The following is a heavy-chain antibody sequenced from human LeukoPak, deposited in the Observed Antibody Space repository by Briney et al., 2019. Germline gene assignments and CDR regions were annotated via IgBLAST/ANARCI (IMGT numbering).Heavy chain of an antibody. CDR1: GGSISSGGYY. V-gene: IGHV4-31*03. J-gene: IGHJ4*02. CDR3: ARSYYSDSSAYSY. D-gene: IGHD3-22*01. Sequence: SETLSLTCTVSGGSISSGGYYWSWIRQHPGKGLEWIGYIYYSGSTYYNPSLKSRVTISVDTSKNQFSLKLSSVTAADTAAYFCARSYYSDSSAYSYWGQGTLVTVSS. CDR2: IYYSGST.